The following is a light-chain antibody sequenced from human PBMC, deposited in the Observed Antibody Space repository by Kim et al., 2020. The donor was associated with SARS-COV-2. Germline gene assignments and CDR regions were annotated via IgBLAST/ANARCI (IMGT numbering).Light chain of an antibody. CDR2: EDD. CDR3: QSYNRSNVV. V-gene: IGLV6-57*03. J-gene: IGLJ2*01. CDR1: GGSIDDIY. Sequence: GKTVPSSCTRRGGSIDDIYVKWYQQRPGGVPTAVIYEDDQRPSGVSDRFSGSIDNSSNSASLTISGLKTEDEADYYCQSYNRSNVVFGGGTQLTVL.